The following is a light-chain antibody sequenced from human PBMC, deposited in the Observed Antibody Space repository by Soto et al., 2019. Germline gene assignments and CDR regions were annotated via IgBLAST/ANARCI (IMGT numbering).Light chain of an antibody. CDR2: DVS. CDR3: QQYNTCPPT. V-gene: IGKV1-5*01. J-gene: IGKJ1*01. Sequence: DIQMTQSPSTLSASVGDRVTITCRASQSISSLLAWYQQKPGKAPKLLIYDVSSLESGVPSSFSGSGSGTEFTLTISTLQPDDFAPYYYQQYNTCPPTFGQGTQVEIK. CDR1: QSISSL.